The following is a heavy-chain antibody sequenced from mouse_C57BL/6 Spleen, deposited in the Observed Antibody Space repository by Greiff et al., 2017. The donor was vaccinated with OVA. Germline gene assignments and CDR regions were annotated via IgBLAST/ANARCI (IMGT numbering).Heavy chain of an antibody. CDR2: IRSKSNNYAT. J-gene: IGHJ4*01. V-gene: IGHV10-1*01. CDR1: GFSFNTYA. CDR3: VRHDYDAMDY. Sequence: EVMLVESGGGLVQPKGSLKLSCAASGFSFNTYAMNWVRQAPGKGLEWVARIRSKSNNYATYYADSVKDRCTISRDDSESMLYLQMNNLKTDDTAMYYCVRHDYDAMDYWGQGTSVTVSS.